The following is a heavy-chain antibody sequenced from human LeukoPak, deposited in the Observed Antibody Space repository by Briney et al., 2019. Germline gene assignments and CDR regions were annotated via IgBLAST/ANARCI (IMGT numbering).Heavy chain of an antibody. CDR1: GFTFSNYA. CDR3: AKDPRTAGWGSFGY. V-gene: IGHV3-23*01. Sequence: PGGSLRLSCAASGFTFSNYAMSWVRQAPGKGLEWVSGISGSGGNTFYADSVKGRFTISRDNSKKMVYLQMNSLRADDTAVYYCAKDPRTAGWGSFGYWGQGTLVTVSS. CDR2: ISGSGGNT. J-gene: IGHJ4*02. D-gene: IGHD6-13*01.